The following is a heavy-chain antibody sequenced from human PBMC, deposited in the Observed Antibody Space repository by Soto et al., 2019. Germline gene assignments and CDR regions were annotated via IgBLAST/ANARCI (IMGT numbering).Heavy chain of an antibody. CDR2: ISGSGGST. Sequence: EVQLLESGGGLVQPGGSLRLSCAASGFTFSSYAMSWVRQAPGKGLEWVSAISGSGGSTYYADSVKGRFTISRDNSKNTLYLQMNSRRAEDPAVYHCAYSSTPFDYWGQGTLVNVSS. V-gene: IGHV3-23*01. CDR3: AYSSTPFDY. D-gene: IGHD6-13*01. CDR1: GFTFSSYA. J-gene: IGHJ4*02.